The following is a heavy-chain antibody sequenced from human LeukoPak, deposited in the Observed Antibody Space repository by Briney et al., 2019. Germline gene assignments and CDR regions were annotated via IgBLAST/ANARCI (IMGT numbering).Heavy chain of an antibody. D-gene: IGHD2-21*01. CDR3: ARTARPPKHASGDPRDYFDY. CDR1: GFTFSNYG. CDR2: ISGSGGST. Sequence: GGSLRLSCAASGFTFSNYGMSWVRQAPGKGLEWVSAISGSGGSTYYADSVKGRFTISRDNSKNTLYLQMNSLRAEDTAVYYCARTARPPKHASGDPRDYFDYWGQGTLVTVSS. J-gene: IGHJ4*02. V-gene: IGHV3-23*01.